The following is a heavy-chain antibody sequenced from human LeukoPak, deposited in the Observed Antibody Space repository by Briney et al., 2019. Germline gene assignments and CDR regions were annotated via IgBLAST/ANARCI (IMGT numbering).Heavy chain of an antibody. CDR3: ARGAIAAAGLGWFDP. D-gene: IGHD6-13*01. CDR1: GYSISSGYY. V-gene: IGHV4-38-2*01. Sequence: PSETLFLTCAVSGYSISSGYYWGWLRQPPGKGLEWIGSIYHSGRTYYNPSLKSRVTISVDTSKNQFSLRLSSVTAADTAVYYCARGAIAAAGLGWFDPWGQGTLVTVSS. J-gene: IGHJ5*02. CDR2: IYHSGRT.